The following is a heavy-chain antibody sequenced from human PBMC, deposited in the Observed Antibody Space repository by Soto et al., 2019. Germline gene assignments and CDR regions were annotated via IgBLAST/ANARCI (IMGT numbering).Heavy chain of an antibody. CDR2: FDPEDGET. CDR1: GYTLTELS. CDR3: AREYYYGSGPWY. V-gene: IGHV1-24*01. D-gene: IGHD3-10*01. J-gene: IGHJ4*02. Sequence: ASVKVSCKVSGYTLTELSMHWVRQAPGKGLEWMGGFDPEDGETIYAQKFQGRVTMTEDTSPDTAYMELSSLRSGDTAMYYCAREYYYGSGPWYWGQGTLVTVSS.